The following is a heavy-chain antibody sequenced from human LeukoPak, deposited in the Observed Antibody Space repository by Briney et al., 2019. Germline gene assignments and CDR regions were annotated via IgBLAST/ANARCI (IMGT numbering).Heavy chain of an antibody. CDR1: EFTFSSYG. J-gene: IGHJ3*02. CDR3: AKGKDYYDSGGYYYTYAFDI. CDR2: IRYDGSKK. Sequence: GGSLRLSCAASEFTFSSYGMHWVRQAPGKGLEWVALIRYDGSKKYYADSVKGRFTISRDNSKDMVYLQMNSLRTEDTAVFYCAKGKDYYDSGGYYYTYAFDIWGQGTMVTVSS. V-gene: IGHV3-30*02. D-gene: IGHD3-22*01.